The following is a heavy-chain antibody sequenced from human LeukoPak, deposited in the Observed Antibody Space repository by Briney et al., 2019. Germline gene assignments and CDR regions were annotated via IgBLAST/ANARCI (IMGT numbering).Heavy chain of an antibody. CDR1: GFTFSSYA. CDR2: ISGSGGST. V-gene: IGHV3-23*01. J-gene: IGHJ4*02. D-gene: IGHD3-10*01. Sequence: GGSLRLSCAASGFTFSSYAMSWVRQAPGKGQEWVSAISGSGGSTYYADSVKGRFTISRDNSKNTLYLQMNSLRAEDTAVYYCAKYRYGVLWFGESIIDYWGQGTLVTVSS. CDR3: AKYRYGVLWFGESIIDY.